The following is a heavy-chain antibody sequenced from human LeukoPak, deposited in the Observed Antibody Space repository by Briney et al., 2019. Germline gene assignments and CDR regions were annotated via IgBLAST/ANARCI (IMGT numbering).Heavy chain of an antibody. CDR2: LFISGAA. J-gene: IGHJ4*02. CDR3: ARERGSVESQFYFDY. V-gene: IGHV4-4*07. CDR1: GGSISSYS. Sequence: SETLSLTCNVSGGSISSYSWSWIRQPAGKGLEWIGRLFISGAANYNPSLKSRVTVSIDTSKSYFSLRLTSVTAADTAVYYCARERGSVESQFYFDYWGQGTLVTVSS. D-gene: IGHD2-21*01.